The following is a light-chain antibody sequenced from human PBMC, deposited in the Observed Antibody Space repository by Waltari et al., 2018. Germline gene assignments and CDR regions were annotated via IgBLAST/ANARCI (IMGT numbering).Light chain of an antibody. Sequence: QSALTQPRSVSGSPGQSVTISCAGTGSDVGDFNSVPWYQQHPGKAPKLVIFDVPNRPSGVPDRFSGSKSGTSASLTVSGLQAEDEADYYCCSYAGIWVFGGGTKLTVL. CDR1: GSDVGDFNS. CDR2: DVP. V-gene: IGLV2-11*01. J-gene: IGLJ3*02. CDR3: CSYAGIWV.